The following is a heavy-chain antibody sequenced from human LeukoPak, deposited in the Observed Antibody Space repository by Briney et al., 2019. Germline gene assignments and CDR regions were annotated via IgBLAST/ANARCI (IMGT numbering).Heavy chain of an antibody. D-gene: IGHD3-22*01. CDR1: GFTFDDYG. Sequence: GGSLRLSCAASGFTFDDYGMSWVRQAPGKGLEWVSGINWNGGSTGYADSVKGRFTISRDNAKNPLYPQMNSLRAEDTALYYCARDLEGDYYDSSGYYDYWGQGTLVTVSS. CDR2: INWNGGST. J-gene: IGHJ4*02. V-gene: IGHV3-20*04. CDR3: ARDLEGDYYDSSGYYDY.